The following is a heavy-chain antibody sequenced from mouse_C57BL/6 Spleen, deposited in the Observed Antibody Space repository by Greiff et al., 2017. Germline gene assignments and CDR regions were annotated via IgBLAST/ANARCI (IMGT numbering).Heavy chain of an antibody. CDR1: GFTFSSYA. Sequence: EVKVEESGGGLVKPGGSLKLSCAASGFTFSSYAMSWVRQTPEKRLEWVATISDGGSYTYYPDNVKGRFTISRDNAKNNLYLQMSHLKSEDTAMYYCAREILPFFDYWGQGTTLTVSS. CDR3: AREILPFFDY. D-gene: IGHD1-1*01. CDR2: ISDGGSYT. V-gene: IGHV5-4*01. J-gene: IGHJ2*01.